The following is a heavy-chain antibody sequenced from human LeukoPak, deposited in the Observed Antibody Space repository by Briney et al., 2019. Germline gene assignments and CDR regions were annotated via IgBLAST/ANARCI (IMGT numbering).Heavy chain of an antibody. Sequence: ASVKVSCKASGYTFTHHYIHWVRQAPGQGLEWMGRINPNSGGTNYAQKFQGRVTLTRDSSISTAYMELSRLRSDDTAVYYCARDSADRRVVVITLPFDYWGQGTVVTASS. CDR2: INPNSGGT. J-gene: IGHJ4*02. CDR3: ARDSADRRVVVITLPFDY. V-gene: IGHV1-2*06. D-gene: IGHD2-21*01. CDR1: GYTFTHHY.